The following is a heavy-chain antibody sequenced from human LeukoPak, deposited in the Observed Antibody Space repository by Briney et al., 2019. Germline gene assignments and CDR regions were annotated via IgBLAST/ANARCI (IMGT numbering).Heavy chain of an antibody. V-gene: IGHV4-61*02. Sequence: PSETLSLTCTVSGGSISSGSYYWSWIRQPAGKGLEWIGRIYTSGSTNYNPSLKSRVTISVDTSKNQFSLKLSSVTAADTAVYYCARALYSSSWYYYYYYIDVWGKGTTVTVSS. J-gene: IGHJ6*03. D-gene: IGHD6-13*01. CDR3: ARALYSSSWYYYYYYIDV. CDR1: GGSISSGSYY. CDR2: IYTSGST.